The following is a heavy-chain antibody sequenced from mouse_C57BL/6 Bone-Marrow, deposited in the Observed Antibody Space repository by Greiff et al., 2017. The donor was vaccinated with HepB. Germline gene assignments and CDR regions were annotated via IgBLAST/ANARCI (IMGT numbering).Heavy chain of an antibody. CDR1: GFTFSDYG. CDR2: ISSGSSTI. J-gene: IGHJ2*01. V-gene: IGHV5-17*01. CDR3: ARGTTVVARYYFDY. Sequence: EVKLVESGGGLVKPGGSLKLSCAASGFTFSDYGMHWVRQAPEKGLEWVAYISSGSSTIYYADTVKGRFTISRDNAKNTLFLQMTSLRSEDTAMYCCARGTTVVARYYFDYWGQGTTLTVSS. D-gene: IGHD1-1*01.